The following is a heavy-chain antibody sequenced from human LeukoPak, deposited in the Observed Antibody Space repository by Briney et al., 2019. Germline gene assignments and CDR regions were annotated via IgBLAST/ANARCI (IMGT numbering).Heavy chain of an antibody. CDR3: AKGPGHDY. J-gene: IGHJ4*02. CDR2: ISGSGGVYT. V-gene: IGHV3-23*01. CDR1: GFTFSSYS. Sequence: GGSLRLSCAASGFTFSSYSMNWVRQAPGKGLEWVSTISGSGGVYTYYADSVKGRFTISRDNSKNTLYLQMNSLRAEDTAVYYCAKGPGHDYWGQGTLVTVSS.